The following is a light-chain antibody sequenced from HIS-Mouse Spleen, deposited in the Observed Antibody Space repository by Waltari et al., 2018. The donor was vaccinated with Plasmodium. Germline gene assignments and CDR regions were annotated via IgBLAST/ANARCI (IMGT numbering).Light chain of an antibody. CDR3: QQYNNWPPYT. CDR1: QSVSSN. J-gene: IGKJ2*01. Sequence: EIVMTQSPATLSVSPGERATLSCRASQSVSSNLAWYQQKPGQAPRLLIYGASTRATGIPARFSVSGTGTEFTLTISSMQSEDFAVDYCQQYNNWPPYTFGQGTKLEIK. CDR2: GAS. V-gene: IGKV3-15*01.